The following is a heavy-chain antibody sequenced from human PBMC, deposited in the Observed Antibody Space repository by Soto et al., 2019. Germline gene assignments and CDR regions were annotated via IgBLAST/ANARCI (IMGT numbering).Heavy chain of an antibody. J-gene: IGHJ2*01. Sequence: QVQLVQSGAEVKKPGASVKVSCKASGYTFTSYGISWVRQAPGQGLEWMGWISAYNGNTNYAQKLQGRVTMTTDTSTSTAYMELRSLRSDDTAVYYCARDGAVVTAPKRPDWYFDLWGRGTLVTVSS. CDR1: GYTFTSYG. CDR2: ISAYNGNT. CDR3: ARDGAVVTAPKRPDWYFDL. D-gene: IGHD2-15*01. V-gene: IGHV1-18*01.